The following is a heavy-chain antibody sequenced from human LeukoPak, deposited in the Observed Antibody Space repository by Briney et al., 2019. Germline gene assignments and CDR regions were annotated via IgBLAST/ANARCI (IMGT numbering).Heavy chain of an antibody. D-gene: IGHD4-17*01. Sequence: SETLSLTCTVSGGSISSSGYCWGWIRQPPGKGLEWIGSIDYSGNTNYNPSLKSRVTIAVDMSKNQFSLKLSSVTAADTAVYYCARHRTASDYWGQGTLVTVSS. CDR2: IDYSGNT. CDR3: ARHRTASDY. V-gene: IGHV4-39*01. CDR1: GGSISSSGYC. J-gene: IGHJ4*02.